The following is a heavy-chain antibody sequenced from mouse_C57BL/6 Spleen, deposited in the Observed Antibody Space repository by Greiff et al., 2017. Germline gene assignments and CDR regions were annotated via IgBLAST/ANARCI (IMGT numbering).Heavy chain of an antibody. CDR3: ARDYYGSSFDY. D-gene: IGHD1-1*01. CDR1: GFTFSSYG. Sequence: EVKLEESGGDLVKPGGSLKLSCAASGFTFSSYGMSWVRQTPDKRLEWVATISSGGSYTYYPDSVKGRFTISRDNAKNTLYLQMSSLKSEDTAMYYCARDYYGSSFDYWGQGTTLTVSS. J-gene: IGHJ2*01. V-gene: IGHV5-6*02. CDR2: ISSGGSYT.